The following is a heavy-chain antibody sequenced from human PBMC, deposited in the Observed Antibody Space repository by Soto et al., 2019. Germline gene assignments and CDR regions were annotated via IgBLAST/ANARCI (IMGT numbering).Heavy chain of an antibody. J-gene: IGHJ4*01. V-gene: IGHV1-2*02. Sequence: SVKVSCKTSGYSFSNFYIHWVRQAPGQGLEWMGWINPNTGYTKYAQKFQGRVAMTRDTSINTGYMELTRLRSDDTAVYYCAKWGRGAGTCYSDSWGHGTLVTVYS. CDR2: INPNTGYT. CDR3: AKWGRGAGTCYSDS. D-gene: IGHD6-13*01. CDR1: GYSFSNFY.